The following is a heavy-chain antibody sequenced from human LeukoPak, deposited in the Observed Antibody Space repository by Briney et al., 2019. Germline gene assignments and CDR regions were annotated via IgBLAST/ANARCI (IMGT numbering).Heavy chain of an antibody. V-gene: IGHV4-34*01. J-gene: IGHJ5*02. Sequence: SETLSLTCAVYGGSFRGYYWSWIRQPPGKGLEWQGEINHSGSTNYNPSLKSRVTISVDTSKNQFSLKLSSVTAADTAVYYCAIHIVVVPAAKKKNWFDPWGRGTLVSVSS. CDR1: GGSFRGYY. CDR3: AIHIVVVPAAKKKNWFDP. CDR2: INHSGST. D-gene: IGHD2-2*01.